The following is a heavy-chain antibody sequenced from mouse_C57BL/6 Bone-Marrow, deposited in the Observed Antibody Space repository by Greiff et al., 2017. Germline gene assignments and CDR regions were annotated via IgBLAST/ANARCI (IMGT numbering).Heavy chain of an antibody. CDR1: GYAFSSSW. CDR3: AVYYYGSSPY. J-gene: IGHJ2*01. D-gene: IGHD1-1*01. CDR2: IYPGDGDT. Sequence: VQLQQSGPELVKPGASVKISCKASGYAFSSSWMNWVKQRPGKGLEWIGRIYPGDGDTNYNGKFKGKATLTADKSSSTAYMQLSSLTSEDSAVYFCAVYYYGSSPYWGKGTTLTVSS. V-gene: IGHV1-82*01.